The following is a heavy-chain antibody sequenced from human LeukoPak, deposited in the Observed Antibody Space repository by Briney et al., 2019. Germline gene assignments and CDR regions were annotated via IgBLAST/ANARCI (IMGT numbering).Heavy chain of an antibody. CDR2: IYPGDSDT. J-gene: IGHJ4*02. V-gene: IGHV5-51*01. CDR1: GYSFTTYW. D-gene: IGHD6-19*01. CDR3: ARHIAYTSGWYRDY. Sequence: GGSLKISCKGSGYSFTTYWIGWVRQMPGKGLEWMGIIYPGDSDTRYSPSFQGLVAISADKSTSTAYLQWSSLKASDTAIYYCARHIAYTSGWYRDYWGQGTLVTVSS.